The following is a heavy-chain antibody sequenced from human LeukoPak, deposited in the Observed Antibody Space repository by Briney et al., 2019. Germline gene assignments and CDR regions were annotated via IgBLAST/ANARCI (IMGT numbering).Heavy chain of an antibody. Sequence: PGGSLRLSCAASGFTFSDYYMSWIRQAPGKGLEWVSYISSSGSTIYYADSVKGRFTISRDNAKNSLYVQMNSLRAEDTAVYYCARWKTMWELLQDGSFDYWGQGTLVTVSS. D-gene: IGHD1-26*01. V-gene: IGHV3-11*04. CDR1: GFTFSDYY. J-gene: IGHJ4*02. CDR3: ARWKTMWELLQDGSFDY. CDR2: ISSSGSTI.